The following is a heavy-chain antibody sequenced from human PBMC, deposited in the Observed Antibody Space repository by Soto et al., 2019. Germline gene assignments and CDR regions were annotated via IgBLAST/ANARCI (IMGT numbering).Heavy chain of an antibody. Sequence: QVQLVQSGAEVKKPGVSVKVSCKASGYTFTSYAMHWVRQAPGQRLEWMGWINAGNGNTKYSQKFQGRVTITRDTSASTAYMELSSLRSEDTAVYYCARGMYYDFWSPHPDPWGQGTLVTVSS. V-gene: IGHV1-3*01. D-gene: IGHD3-3*01. CDR3: ARGMYYDFWSPHPDP. CDR2: INAGNGNT. CDR1: GYTFTSYA. J-gene: IGHJ5*02.